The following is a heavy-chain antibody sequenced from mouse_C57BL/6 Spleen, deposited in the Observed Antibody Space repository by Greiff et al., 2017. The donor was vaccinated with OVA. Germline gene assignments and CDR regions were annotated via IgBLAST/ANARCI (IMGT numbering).Heavy chain of an antibody. J-gene: IGHJ2*01. CDR2: ISDGGSYT. CDR3: ARDTSYSYYFDY. CDR1: GFTFSSYA. V-gene: IGHV5-4*01. Sequence: EVKVEESGGGLVKPGGSLKLSCAASGFTFSSYAMSWVRQTPEKRLEWVATISDGGSYTYYPDNVKGRFTISRDNAKNNLYLQMSHLKSEDTAMYYCARDTSYSYYFDYWGQGTTLTVSS. D-gene: IGHD2-10*01.